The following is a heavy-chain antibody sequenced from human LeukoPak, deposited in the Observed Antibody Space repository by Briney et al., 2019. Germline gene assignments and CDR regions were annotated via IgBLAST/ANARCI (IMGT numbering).Heavy chain of an antibody. CDR2: IDRDGNST. D-gene: IGHD4-23*01. J-gene: IGHJ5*02. Sequence: GGSLRLSCAASGFTFSTYWMHWVRQVPGKGLVWVSRIDRDGNSTSYADSVKGRFTISRDSSKNTLYLQMNSLRAEDTAVYYCAKDLGYGGNPHLGNWFDPWGQGTLVTVSS. V-gene: IGHV3-74*01. CDR1: GFTFSTYW. CDR3: AKDLGYGGNPHLGNWFDP.